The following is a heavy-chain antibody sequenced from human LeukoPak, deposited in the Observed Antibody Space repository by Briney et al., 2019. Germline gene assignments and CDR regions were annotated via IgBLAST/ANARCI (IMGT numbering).Heavy chain of an antibody. D-gene: IGHD1-7*01. Sequence: GGSLRLSCAASGFTFSSYWMSWVRQAPGKGLEWVANIKQDGSEKYYVDSVKGRFTISRGNAKNSLYLQMNSLRAEDTAVYYCARENWNYGYYYYGMDVWGQGTTVTVSS. J-gene: IGHJ6*02. V-gene: IGHV3-7*04. CDR3: ARENWNYGYYYYGMDV. CDR1: GFTFSSYW. CDR2: IKQDGSEK.